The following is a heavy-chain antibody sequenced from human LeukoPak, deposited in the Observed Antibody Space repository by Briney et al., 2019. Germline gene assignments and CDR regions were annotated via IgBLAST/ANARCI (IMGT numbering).Heavy chain of an antibody. J-gene: IGHJ4*02. D-gene: IGHD2-2*01. Sequence: MPSETLSLTCTVSGGSISSSSYYWGWIRQPPGKGLEWIGSIYYSGGTYYNPSLKSRVTISVDTSKNQFSLKLSSVTAADTAVYYCARHHRARYCSSTSCYSGFDYWGQGTLVTVSS. CDR2: IYYSGGT. CDR1: GGSISSSSYY. CDR3: ARHHRARYCSSTSCYSGFDY. V-gene: IGHV4-39*01.